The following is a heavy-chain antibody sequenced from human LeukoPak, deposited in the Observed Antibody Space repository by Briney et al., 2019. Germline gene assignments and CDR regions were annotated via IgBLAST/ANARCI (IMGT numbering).Heavy chain of an antibody. J-gene: IGHJ3*01. CDR2: IGGSGSHT. V-gene: IGHV3-23*01. Sequence: PGGSLRLSCAASGFTFSNYAMTWVRQAPGKGLEGVSSIGGSGSHTQYADSVKGRFTISRDNSRNTFYLTMNSLRGDDTAVYFCGRDPNGDYVGAFDFWGQGTMVTVSS. CDR1: GFTFSNYA. CDR3: GRDPNGDYVGAFDF. D-gene: IGHD4-17*01.